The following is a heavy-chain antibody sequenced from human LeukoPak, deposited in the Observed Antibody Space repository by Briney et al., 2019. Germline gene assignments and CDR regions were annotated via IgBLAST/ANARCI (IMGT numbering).Heavy chain of an antibody. Sequence: PGGSLRLSCTASGFTFGDYAMSWFRQAPGKGLEWVGFIRSKAYGGTTEYAASVKGRFTISRDDSKSIAYLQMNRLKTEDTAVYYCTRVWYSNYAADDYWGQGTLVTVSS. CDR2: IRSKAYGGTT. V-gene: IGHV3-49*03. D-gene: IGHD4-11*01. J-gene: IGHJ4*02. CDR1: GFTFGDYA. CDR3: TRVWYSNYAADDY.